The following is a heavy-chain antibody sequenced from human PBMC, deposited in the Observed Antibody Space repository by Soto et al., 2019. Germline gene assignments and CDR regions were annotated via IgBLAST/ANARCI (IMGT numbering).Heavy chain of an antibody. CDR1: GGSISSSSYY. CDR2: IYYSGST. J-gene: IGHJ5*02. V-gene: IGHV4-39*01. Sequence: SSETLSLTCTVSGGSISSSSYYWGWIRQPPGKGLEWIGSIYYSGSTYYNPSLKSRVTISVDTSKNQFSLKLSSVTAADTAVYYCARHRLLWFGGGFYPNWFDPWGQGTLVTVSS. CDR3: ARHRLLWFGGGFYPNWFDP. D-gene: IGHD3-10*01.